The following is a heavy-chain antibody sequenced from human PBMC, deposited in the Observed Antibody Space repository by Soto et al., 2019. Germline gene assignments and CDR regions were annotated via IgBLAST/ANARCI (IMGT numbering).Heavy chain of an antibody. D-gene: IGHD4-17*01. J-gene: IGHJ6*02. CDR1: GFTFSSYG. CDR3: ARENYGDYVSYYYGMDV. CDR2: IWYDGSNK. V-gene: IGHV3-33*01. Sequence: GGSLRLSCAASGFTFSSYGMHWVRQAPGKGLEWVAVIWYDGSNKYYADSVKGRFTISRDNSKNTLYLQMNSLRAEDTAVYYCARENYGDYVSYYYGMDVWGQGTTVTVSS.